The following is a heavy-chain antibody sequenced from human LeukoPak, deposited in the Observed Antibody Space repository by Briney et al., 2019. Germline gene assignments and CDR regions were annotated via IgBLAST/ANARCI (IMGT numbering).Heavy chain of an antibody. Sequence: GGSLRLSCAASGFTFSSYGMHWVRQAPGKGLEWVAVIWYDGSNKYYADSVKGRFTISRDNSKNTLYLQMNSLRAEDTAVYYCAKDGDESYSFDYWGQGTLVTVSS. J-gene: IGHJ4*02. CDR2: IWYDGSNK. CDR3: AKDGDESYSFDY. D-gene: IGHD2-21*01. CDR1: GFTFSSYG. V-gene: IGHV3-33*06.